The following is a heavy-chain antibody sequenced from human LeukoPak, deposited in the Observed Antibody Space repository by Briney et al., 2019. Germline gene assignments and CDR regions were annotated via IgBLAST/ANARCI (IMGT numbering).Heavy chain of an antibody. D-gene: IGHD2-8*01. V-gene: IGHV3-23*01. CDR3: AKAPYGRVLRNWFDP. J-gene: IGHJ5*02. Sequence: GGSLRLSCAASGFTFSSYAMSWVRQAPGKGLEWVSAISGSGGSTYYADSVKGRFTISRDNSKNTLYLQMNSLRAEDTAVYYCAKAPYGRVLRNWFDPWGQGTLVTVSS. CDR2: ISGSGGST. CDR1: GFTFSSYA.